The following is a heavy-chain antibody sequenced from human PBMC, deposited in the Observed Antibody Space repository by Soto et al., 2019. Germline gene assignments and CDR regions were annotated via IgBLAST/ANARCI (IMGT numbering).Heavy chain of an antibody. Sequence: QVQLQQWGAGLLKPSETLSLTCCVYCVSFSGYYLCWFRQPPGKGLERIGEITYSGSTTYNPSLKSRVTISVDTTKNQFSLRLSSVTAADTAVDYCERHFSGSYYDDYWGQGSLVTVSS. J-gene: IGHJ4*02. V-gene: IGHV4-34*01. CDR1: CVSFSGYY. D-gene: IGHD1-26*01. CDR2: ITYSGST. CDR3: ERHFSGSYYDDY.